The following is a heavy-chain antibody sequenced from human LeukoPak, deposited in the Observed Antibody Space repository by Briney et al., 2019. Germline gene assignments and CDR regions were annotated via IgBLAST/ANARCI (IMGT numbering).Heavy chain of an antibody. CDR2: ISGDGGST. D-gene: IGHD5/OR15-5a*01. CDR1: KFTFSSYA. J-gene: IGHJ4*02. Sequence: GTSLRLSCAASKFTFSSYAMHWVRQAPGKGLEWVSLISGDGGSTYYADSVKGRFTISRDNSKNSLYLQMNSLRTEDTALYYCAKGYDMVWYFDYWGQGTLVTVSS. CDR3: AKGYDMVWYFDY. V-gene: IGHV3-43*02.